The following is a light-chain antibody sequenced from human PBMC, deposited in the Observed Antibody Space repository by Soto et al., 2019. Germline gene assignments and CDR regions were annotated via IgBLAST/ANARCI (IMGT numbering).Light chain of an antibody. CDR1: QSVSSY. V-gene: IGKV3-11*01. Sequence: DMVFLHLQPTLSSSLEERTTPSCRTSQSVSSYLAWYQQKPGQAPRLLIYDASNGATGIPARFSGSGSGTDFTLTISSLEAEDFAVYCCQQRSCPPLTFGGGTKVDI. CDR2: DAS. CDR3: QQRSCPPLT. J-gene: IGKJ4*01.